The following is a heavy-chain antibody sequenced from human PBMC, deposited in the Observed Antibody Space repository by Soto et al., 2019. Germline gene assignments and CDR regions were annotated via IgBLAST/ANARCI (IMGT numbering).Heavy chain of an antibody. Sequence: SVKVSCKASGGTFSSYAISWVRQAPGQGLEWMGGIIPIFGTANYAQKFQGRVTITADESTSTAYMELSSLRSEDTAVYYCASYTIVLVPAAPIDDAFDIWGQGTMVTVSS. CDR1: GGTFSSYA. CDR3: ASYTIVLVPAAPIDDAFDI. J-gene: IGHJ3*02. V-gene: IGHV1-69*13. D-gene: IGHD2-2*01. CDR2: IIPIFGTA.